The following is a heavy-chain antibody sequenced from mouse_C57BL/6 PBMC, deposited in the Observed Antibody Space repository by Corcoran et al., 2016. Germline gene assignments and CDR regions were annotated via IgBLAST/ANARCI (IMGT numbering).Heavy chain of an antibody. CDR2: INTYYGVP. D-gene: IGHD1-1*01. J-gene: IGHJ3*01. CDR3: ARSPLSTGTY. Sequence: QIQLVQSGPELKKPGETVKISCKDSGYTFTTYGMSWVKQAPGKGLKWMGWINTYYGVPKYADDFKGRFAFSLENSASTAYLQINNLKTEDTATYFCARSPLSTGTYWGQWSLVTVSA. CDR1: GYTFTTYG. V-gene: IGHV9-3*01.